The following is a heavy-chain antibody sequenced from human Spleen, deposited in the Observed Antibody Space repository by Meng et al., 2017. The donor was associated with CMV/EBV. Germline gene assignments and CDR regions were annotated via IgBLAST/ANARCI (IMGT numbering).Heavy chain of an antibody. Sequence: SGFTFSSDAMSWVRQAPGKGLEWVSAISGSGGSTYYADSVKGRFTISRDNSKNTLYLQMNSLRAEDTAVYYCAKEEEGFLEWLLGYWGQGTLVTVSS. CDR3: AKEEEGFLEWLLGY. V-gene: IGHV3-23*01. CDR2: ISGSGGST. CDR1: GFTFSSDA. D-gene: IGHD3-3*01. J-gene: IGHJ4*02.